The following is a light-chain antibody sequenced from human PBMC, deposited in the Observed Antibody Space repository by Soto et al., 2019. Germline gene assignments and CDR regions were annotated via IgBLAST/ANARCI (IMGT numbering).Light chain of an antibody. V-gene: IGLV2-11*01. CDR2: DVS. CDR3: CSYAGSSMV. Sequence: QSVLTQPRSVSGSPGQSVTISCTGTSSDVGAYNYVSWHQQHPGKAPKLMIYDVSKRPSGVPDRFSGSKSGNTASLTISGLQAEDEADYYCCSYAGSSMVFGGGTKLTVL. CDR1: SSDVGAYNY. J-gene: IGLJ2*01.